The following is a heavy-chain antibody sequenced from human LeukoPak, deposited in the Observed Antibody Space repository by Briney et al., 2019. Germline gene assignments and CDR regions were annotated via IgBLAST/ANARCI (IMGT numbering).Heavy chain of an antibody. D-gene: IGHD2-2*01. V-gene: IGHV3-23*01. CDR3: AKASYCSSTSCYHAEYFQH. J-gene: IGHJ1*01. CDR2: ISGPGSST. Sequence: PGGSLRLSCAASGFTFYNYALNWVRQAPGKGLEWVSAISGPGSSTYYADSVKGRFTISRDNSKNTLYLQMNSLRAEDTAVYYCAKASYCSSTSCYHAEYFQHWGQGTLVTVSS. CDR1: GFTFYNYA.